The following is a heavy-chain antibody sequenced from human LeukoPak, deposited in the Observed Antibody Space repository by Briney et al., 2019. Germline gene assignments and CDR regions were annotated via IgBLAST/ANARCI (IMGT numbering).Heavy chain of an antibody. V-gene: IGHV3-23*01. CDR2: INSNGDEI. CDR3: ANWIGSSSRDY. J-gene: IGHJ4*02. D-gene: IGHD6-6*01. Sequence: GGSLRLSCAASGFSFSSHAMTWVRQAPGKGLEWVSGINSNGDEIYYADSVRGRFTISRDNSNNALYLQVDSLRAEDTAVYYCANWIGSSSRDYWGQGTLVTVSS. CDR1: GFSFSSHA.